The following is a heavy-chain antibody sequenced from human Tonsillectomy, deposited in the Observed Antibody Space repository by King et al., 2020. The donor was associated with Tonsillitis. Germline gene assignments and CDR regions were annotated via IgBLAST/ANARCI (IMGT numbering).Heavy chain of an antibody. V-gene: IGHV4-31*03. Sequence: VQLQESGPGLVKPSQTLSLTCTVSGASISSAAYYWSWIRQHPGKGLEWIGYISYSGNTFYNPSLKSRLTISLDTSKNQFSLKITSVNAADTAVYYCASTTPPYYYYYMDVWGKGTTVTVSS. D-gene: IGHD1-1*01. CDR3: ASTTPPYYYYYMDV. CDR1: GASISSAAYY. J-gene: IGHJ6*03. CDR2: ISYSGNT.